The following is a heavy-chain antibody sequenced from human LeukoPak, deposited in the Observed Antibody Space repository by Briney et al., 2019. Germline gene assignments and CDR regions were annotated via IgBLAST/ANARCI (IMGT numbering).Heavy chain of an antibody. V-gene: IGHV4-34*01. Sequence: SETLSLTCAVYGGSFSGYYWSWFRQPPGKGLEWIGEINHSGSTNYNPSLKSRVTISVDTSKNQFSLKLSSVTAADTAVYYCARGSVVVVPAARGAFDIWGQGTMVTVSS. CDR1: GGSFSGYY. CDR3: ARGSVVVVPAARGAFDI. J-gene: IGHJ3*02. D-gene: IGHD2-2*01. CDR2: INHSGST.